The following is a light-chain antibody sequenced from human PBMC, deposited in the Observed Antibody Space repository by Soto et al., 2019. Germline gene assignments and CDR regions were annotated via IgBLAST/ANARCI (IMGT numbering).Light chain of an antibody. CDR1: QGISSY. J-gene: IGKJ1*01. Sequence: DITLTQSPSFLSASVGETVTITFRASQGISSYLAWYQQKPGKAPELLIYAASTLQSGVPSRFSGSGSGTDFTLTISCLQSEDFATYYCQQYYSFPRTFGQGTKVDIK. CDR3: QQYYSFPRT. V-gene: IGKV1-9*01. CDR2: AAS.